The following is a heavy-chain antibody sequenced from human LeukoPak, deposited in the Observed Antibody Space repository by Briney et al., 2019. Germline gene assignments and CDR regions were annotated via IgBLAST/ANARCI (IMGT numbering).Heavy chain of an antibody. J-gene: IGHJ4*02. V-gene: IGHV4-59*08. CDR2: IYYSGST. CDR3: ARQKGDSSSSPDY. D-gene: IGHD6-6*01. Sequence: SETLSLTCTLSGGSICRYYWSWIPQPPGKGLEGIGDIYYSGSTNYNPSLKSRVTISVDTSKNQFSLKLSSVTAADTAVYYCARQKGDSSSSPDYWGQGTLVTVSS. CDR1: GGSICRYY.